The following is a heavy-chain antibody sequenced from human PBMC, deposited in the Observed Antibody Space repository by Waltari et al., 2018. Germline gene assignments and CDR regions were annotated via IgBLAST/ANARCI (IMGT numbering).Heavy chain of an antibody. CDR1: GGSISSSSYY. D-gene: IGHD6-13*01. CDR3: ARGVAAAGTDI. CDR2: IYYSGST. J-gene: IGHJ3*02. Sequence: QLQLQESGPGLVKPSETLSLTCTVSGGSISSSSYYWGWIRQPPGKGLGWIGSIYYSGSTYYNPSLKSRVTISVDTSKNQFSLKLSSVTAADTAVYYCARGVAAAGTDIWGQGTMVTVSS. V-gene: IGHV4-39*07.